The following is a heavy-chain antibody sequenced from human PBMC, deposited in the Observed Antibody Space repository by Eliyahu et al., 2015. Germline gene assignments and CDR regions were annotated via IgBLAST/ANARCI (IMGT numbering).Heavy chain of an antibody. Sequence: QVQLVQSEAEVKKPGASVKISCKASGYTFTDYYMHWVRQAPGQGLEWMGWINPNSDGTNYAQKFQGRVTMTRDTSISTAYMELSRLRSDDTAVYYCAGGDNTSGKYWGQGTLVTVSS. CDR3: AGGDNTSGKY. CDR1: GYTFTDYY. V-gene: IGHV1-2*02. J-gene: IGHJ4*02. D-gene: IGHD3-10*01. CDR2: INPNSDGT.